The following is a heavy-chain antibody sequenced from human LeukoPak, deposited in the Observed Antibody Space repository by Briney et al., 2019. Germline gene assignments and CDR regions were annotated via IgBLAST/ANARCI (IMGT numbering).Heavy chain of an antibody. J-gene: IGHJ4*02. D-gene: IGHD2-2*01. Sequence: ASVKVSCKASGYTFTSYGISWVRQAPGQGLEWMGWISAYNGNTNYAQKLQGRVTMTTDTSTSTAYMELRSLRSDDTAVYYCARYGREVVPAASYSDYWGQGTLVTVSS. CDR1: GYTFTSYG. CDR3: ARYGREVVPAASYSDY. CDR2: ISAYNGNT. V-gene: IGHV1-18*01.